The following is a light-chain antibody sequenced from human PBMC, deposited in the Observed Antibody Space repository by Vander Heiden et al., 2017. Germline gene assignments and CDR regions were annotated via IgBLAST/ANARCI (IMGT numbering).Light chain of an antibody. CDR3: QVWDSSSDHGV. J-gene: IGLJ2*01. CDR2: DDS. Sequence: SYVLTTLPSLSVAPGQTARITCGGNNIGSKSVHWYQKKPGQAPVLGVYDDSDRPAGIPERFAGSNSGNTATLTISSVEAGDEADYYCQVWDSSSDHGVFGGGTKLTVL. V-gene: IGLV3-21*02. CDR1: NIGSKS.